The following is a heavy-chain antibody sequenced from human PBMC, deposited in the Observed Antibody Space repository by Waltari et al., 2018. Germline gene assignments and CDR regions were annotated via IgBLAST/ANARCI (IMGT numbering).Heavy chain of an antibody. CDR3: ARGSRSSSWYGYFQH. CDR1: GGSISSYY. CDR2: IYYSGST. D-gene: IGHD6-13*01. J-gene: IGHJ1*01. Sequence: QVQLQESGPGLVKPSETLSLTCTVSGGSISSYYWSWILQPPGKGLEWIGYIYYSGSTNYNPSLKRRVTISVDTSRNQFSLKRSSVTAADTAVYYCARGSRSSSWYGYFQHWGQGTLVTVSS. V-gene: IGHV4-59*01.